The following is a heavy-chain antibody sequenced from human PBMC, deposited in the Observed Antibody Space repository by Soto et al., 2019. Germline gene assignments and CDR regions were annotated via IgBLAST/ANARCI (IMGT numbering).Heavy chain of an antibody. V-gene: IGHV4-59*01. J-gene: IGHJ4*02. CDR2: IYYSGST. CDR1: GGSISSYY. Sequence: ETLSLTCTVSGGSISSYYWSWIRQPPGKGLEWIGYIYYSGSTNYNPSLKSRVTISVDTSKNQFSLKLSSVTAADTAVYYCARSPNKRLFDYWGQGTLVTVSS. CDR3: ARSPNKRLFDY. D-gene: IGHD3-22*01.